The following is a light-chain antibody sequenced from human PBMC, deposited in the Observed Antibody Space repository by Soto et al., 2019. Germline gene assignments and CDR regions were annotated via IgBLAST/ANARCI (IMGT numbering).Light chain of an antibody. CDR3: QQYNSYSYP. CDR2: KAS. J-gene: IGKJ2*01. CDR1: QSISSW. V-gene: IGKV1-5*03. Sequence: DIQMTQSPSTLSASVGDRVTITCRASQSISSWLAWYQQKPGKAPKLLIYKASSLESGVPSRFSGSGSGTEFTLTISSLQPVDFATYYCQQYNSYSYPFGQGTKLAIK.